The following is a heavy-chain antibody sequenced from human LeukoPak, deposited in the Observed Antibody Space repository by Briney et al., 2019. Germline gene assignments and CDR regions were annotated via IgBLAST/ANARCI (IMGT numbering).Heavy chain of an antibody. Sequence: GGSLRLSCAASGFTSSSYAMSWVRQAPGKGLEWVSAISGSGGSTYYADSVKGRVTISRDTSKNTLYLHMNSHRAADTAVYYCAKDFWRRVAVAGFADYWGQGTLVTVSS. CDR1: GFTSSSYA. CDR2: ISGSGGST. V-gene: IGHV3-23*01. J-gene: IGHJ4*02. D-gene: IGHD6-19*01. CDR3: AKDFWRRVAVAGFADY.